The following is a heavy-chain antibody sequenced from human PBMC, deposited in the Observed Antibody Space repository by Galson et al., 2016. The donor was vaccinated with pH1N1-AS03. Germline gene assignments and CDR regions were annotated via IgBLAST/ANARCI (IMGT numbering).Heavy chain of an antibody. Sequence: SLRLSCAASGFIFNKYAMTWVRQAPGKGLEWVSNLHGGGGSLYYADSVRGRFTIYRDNSRDTVYLQMNSLRVDGTAVYYCARGHGDWKGNYLDYWGQGTLVTVSS. CDR3: ARGHGDWKGNYLDY. J-gene: IGHJ4*02. V-gene: IGHV3-23*01. CDR1: GFIFNKYA. D-gene: IGHD1-1*01. CDR2: LHGGGGSL.